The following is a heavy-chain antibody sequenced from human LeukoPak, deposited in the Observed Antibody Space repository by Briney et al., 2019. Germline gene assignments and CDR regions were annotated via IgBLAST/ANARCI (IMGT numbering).Heavy chain of an antibody. J-gene: IGHJ4*02. CDR1: GGTFSSYG. V-gene: IGHV1-69*13. CDR3: ARGYCSSTSCYSSYFDY. CDR2: VIPIFGTA. D-gene: IGHD2-2*01. Sequence: SVKVSCKASGGTFSSYGISWVRQAPGQGLEWMGGVIPIFGTANYAQKFQGRVTITADESTSTAYMELSSLRSEDTAVYYCARGYCSSTSCYSSYFDYWGQGTLVTVSS.